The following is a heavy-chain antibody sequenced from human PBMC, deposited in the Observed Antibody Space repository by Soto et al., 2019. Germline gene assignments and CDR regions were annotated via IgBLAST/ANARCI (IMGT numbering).Heavy chain of an antibody. V-gene: IGHV3-7*05. Sequence: EVQLVESGGGLVQPGGSLRLSCAASGFTFSSYWMNWVRQAPGKGLEWVANIKEDGSEKYYVDSVEGRFTISRDNAKNSLYWQVNSLRAEDTAVYYCAREGPIAGSGGFDDWGQGTLVTVSS. D-gene: IGHD6-13*01. CDR3: AREGPIAGSGGFDD. J-gene: IGHJ4*02. CDR1: GFTFSSYW. CDR2: IKEDGSEK.